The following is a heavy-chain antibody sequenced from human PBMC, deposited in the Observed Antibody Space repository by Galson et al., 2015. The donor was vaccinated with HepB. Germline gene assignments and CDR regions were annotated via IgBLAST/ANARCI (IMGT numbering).Heavy chain of an antibody. Sequence: SLRLSCAASGFTFSSYAMSWVRQAPGKGLEWVSAISGSGGSTYYADSVKGRFTISRDNSKNTLYLQMNSLRAEDTAVYYCARSGWKRGIFQTFDYWGQGTLVTVSS. CDR3: ARSGWKRGIFQTFDY. J-gene: IGHJ4*02. CDR2: ISGSGGST. V-gene: IGHV3-23*01. D-gene: IGHD2-15*01. CDR1: GFTFSSYA.